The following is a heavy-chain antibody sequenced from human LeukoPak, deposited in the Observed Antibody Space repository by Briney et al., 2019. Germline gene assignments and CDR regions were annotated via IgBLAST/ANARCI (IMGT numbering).Heavy chain of an antibody. CDR1: GGSISSGGYS. Sequence: LSLTCAVSGGSISSGGYSWSWVRQAPGKGLEWVSAISSSGGSTYYADSVKGRFTISRDNSKNTLYLQMNSLRAEDTAVYYCAKFPGYSSGHAADYWGQGTLVTVSS. V-gene: IGHV3-23*01. CDR3: AKFPGYSSGHAADY. J-gene: IGHJ4*02. D-gene: IGHD6-19*01. CDR2: ISSSGGST.